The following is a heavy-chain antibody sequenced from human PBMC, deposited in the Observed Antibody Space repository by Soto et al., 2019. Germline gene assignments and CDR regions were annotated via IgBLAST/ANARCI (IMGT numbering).Heavy chain of an antibody. Sequence: SVKVSCKASGDVFSGYGINWVRQAPGQGLAWMGGIIPISGTTNYAQKFQGRVAITADESTDTVYMALSRLRSEDTAVYFCARVRCFNGLCHTADYGMDVWGQGTTVTVSS. J-gene: IGHJ6*02. CDR2: IIPISGTT. D-gene: IGHD2-8*01. V-gene: IGHV1-69*13. CDR1: GDVFSGYG. CDR3: ARVRCFNGLCHTADYGMDV.